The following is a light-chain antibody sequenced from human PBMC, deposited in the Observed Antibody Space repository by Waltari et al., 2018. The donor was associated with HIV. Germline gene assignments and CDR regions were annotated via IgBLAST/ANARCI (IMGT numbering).Light chain of an antibody. CDR3: QAWDSATGV. J-gene: IGLJ2*01. Sequence: SYELTQPPSVSVSPGPTASITCSGNKLGGKYASWYQQKPGQSPVLVIYQDNKRPSGIPERFSGSNSGNTATLTISGTQTMDEADYYCQAWDSATGVFGGGTNLTVL. CDR2: QDN. CDR1: KLGGKY. V-gene: IGLV3-1*01.